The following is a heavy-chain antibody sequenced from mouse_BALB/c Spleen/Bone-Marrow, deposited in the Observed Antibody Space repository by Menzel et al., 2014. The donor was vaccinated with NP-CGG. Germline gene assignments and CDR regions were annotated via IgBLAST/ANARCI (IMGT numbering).Heavy chain of an antibody. V-gene: IGHV1S81*02. Sequence: QVQLKESGAELVKPGASVKLFCKASGCTFTSYYMYWVKQRPGQGLEWIGEINPSNGGTNFNEKFKSKATLTVDKSSSTAYMQPSSLTSEDSAVYYCTRSYYGNYFDVWGAGTTVTVSS. CDR1: GCTFTSYY. J-gene: IGHJ1*01. CDR3: TRSYYGNYFDV. D-gene: IGHD2-1*01. CDR2: INPSNGGT.